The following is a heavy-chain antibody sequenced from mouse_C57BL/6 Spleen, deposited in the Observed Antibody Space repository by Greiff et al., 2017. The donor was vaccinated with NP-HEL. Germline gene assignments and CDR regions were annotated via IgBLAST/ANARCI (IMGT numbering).Heavy chain of an antibody. Sequence: QVQLQQSGAELARPGASVKLSCKASGYTFTSYGISWVKQSTGQGLEWIGEIYPRSGNTYYNEKFKGKATLTADKSSSTAYMELRSLTSEDSAVYVCASSYYGSSYGYWGQGTTLTVSS. V-gene: IGHV1-81*01. J-gene: IGHJ2*01. CDR1: GYTFTSYG. D-gene: IGHD1-1*01. CDR3: ASSYYGSSYGY. CDR2: IYPRSGNT.